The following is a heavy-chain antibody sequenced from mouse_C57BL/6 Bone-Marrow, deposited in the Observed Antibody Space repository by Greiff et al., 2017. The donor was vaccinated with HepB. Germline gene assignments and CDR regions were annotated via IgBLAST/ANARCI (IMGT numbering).Heavy chain of an antibody. CDR3: ARSHYYGHYYAMDY. CDR1: VYTFTSYW. D-gene: IGHD1-1*01. V-gene: IGHV1-55*01. J-gene: IGHJ4*01. Sequence: QVQLQQPGAELVKPGASVKMSCKASVYTFTSYWITWVKQRPGQGLEWIGDIYPGSGSTNYNEKFKSKATLTVDTSSSTAYMQLSSLTSEDSAVYYCARSHYYGHYYAMDYWGQGTSVTVSS. CDR2: IYPGSGST.